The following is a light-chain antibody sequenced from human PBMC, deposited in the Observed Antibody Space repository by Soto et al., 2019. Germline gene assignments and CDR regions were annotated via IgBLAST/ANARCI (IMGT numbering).Light chain of an antibody. Sequence: QLVLTQPPSASGTPGQRVTISCSGSSSNIGSNTVNWYQQFPGTAPKLLIYSNNQRPSGVPDRLSGSKSGTSASLAISGLQSEDEADYYCAAWDDSLNGVIFGGGTKLTVL. J-gene: IGLJ2*01. CDR1: SSNIGSNT. CDR2: SNN. V-gene: IGLV1-44*01. CDR3: AAWDDSLNGVI.